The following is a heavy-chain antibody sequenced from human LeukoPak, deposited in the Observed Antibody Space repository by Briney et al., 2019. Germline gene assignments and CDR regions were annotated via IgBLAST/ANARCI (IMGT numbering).Heavy chain of an antibody. Sequence: PSETLSLTCTVSGGSISGYYWSWIRQPPGKGLEWIGYIHYSGSTNYNPSLKSRVTISVDTSKNQFSLKLSSATAADTAVYYCARINLLWFGLDYWGQGTLVTVSS. CDR3: ARINLLWFGLDY. J-gene: IGHJ4*02. CDR1: GGSISGYY. D-gene: IGHD3-10*01. CDR2: IHYSGST. V-gene: IGHV4-59*01.